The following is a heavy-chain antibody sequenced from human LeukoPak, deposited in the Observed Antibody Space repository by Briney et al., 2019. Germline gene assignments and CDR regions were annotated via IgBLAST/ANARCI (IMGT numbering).Heavy chain of an antibody. CDR1: GFTFSSYA. CDR3: ANAVGDYDSSGYYLGDENWFDP. Sequence: GGSLRLSCAASGFTFSSYAMSWVRQAPGKGLEWVSAISGSGGSTYYADSVKGRFTISRDNSKNTLYLQMNSLGAEDTAVYYCANAVGDYDSSGYYLGDENWFDPWGQGTLVTVSS. D-gene: IGHD3-22*01. V-gene: IGHV3-23*01. CDR2: ISGSGGST. J-gene: IGHJ5*02.